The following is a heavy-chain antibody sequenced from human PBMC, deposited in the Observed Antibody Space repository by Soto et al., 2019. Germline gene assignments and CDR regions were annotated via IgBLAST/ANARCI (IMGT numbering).Heavy chain of an antibody. Sequence: QVQLVQSGAEVKKPGSSVKVSCKASGGTFSTSTFTWVRQAPGQGLEWMGRTIPILDVADYAQHFQGRVTITADKSTSTAYMELTSLTSKDTAVYYCARDSPIGSTYSGYDAIASWGQGTLVTVSS. CDR3: ARDSPIGSTYSGYDAIAS. J-gene: IGHJ4*02. CDR1: GGTFSTST. CDR2: TIPILDVA. D-gene: IGHD5-12*01. V-gene: IGHV1-69*08.